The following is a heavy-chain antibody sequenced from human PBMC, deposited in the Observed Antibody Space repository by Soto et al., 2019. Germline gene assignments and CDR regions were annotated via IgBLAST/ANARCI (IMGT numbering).Heavy chain of an antibody. J-gene: IGHJ4*02. CDR3: ARENSSTCCHDS. CDR2: IIPIFGTA. V-gene: IGHV1-69*06. Sequence: QVQLVQSGAEVKKPGSSVKVSCKASGGTFSSYAISWVRQAPGQGLEWMGGIIPIFGTANSAQTFQGRVTLTADKSPSTAYMELSSLRSEDTAVYYCARENSSTCCHDSGGQVTLVTVSS. CDR1: GGTFSSYA. D-gene: IGHD2-2*01.